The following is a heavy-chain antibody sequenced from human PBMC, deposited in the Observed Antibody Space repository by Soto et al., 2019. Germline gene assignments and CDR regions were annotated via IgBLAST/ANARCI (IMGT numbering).Heavy chain of an antibody. Sequence: GGSLRLSCAASGFTFGNYWMSWVRQAPGKGPEWVANIKQDGSERNYVDSVKGRFTISRDNAENSLYLQMNSLRVEDTGVYYCASARHIGPWGQGALVTVSS. D-gene: IGHD2-21*01. CDR1: GFTFGNYW. CDR3: ASARHIGP. CDR2: IKQDGSER. J-gene: IGHJ5*02. V-gene: IGHV3-7*01.